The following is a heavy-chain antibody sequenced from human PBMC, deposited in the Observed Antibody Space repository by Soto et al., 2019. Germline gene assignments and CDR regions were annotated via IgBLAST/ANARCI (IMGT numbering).Heavy chain of an antibody. V-gene: IGHV1-18*04. J-gene: IGHJ4*02. CDR1: GYTFTTHG. Sequence: GASVKVSCKASGYTFTTHGMSWVRQAPGQGLEWMGWISPYNGKTTYAQKVQGRVTMTTDTSTSTAYMELRGLRSDDTAVYYCARVDDYVWGSFRPWGQGTQVTVSS. D-gene: IGHD3-16*02. CDR3: ARVDDYVWGSFRP. CDR2: ISPYNGKT.